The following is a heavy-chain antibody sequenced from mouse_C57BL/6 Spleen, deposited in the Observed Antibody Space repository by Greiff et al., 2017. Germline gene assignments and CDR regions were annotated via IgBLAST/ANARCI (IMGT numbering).Heavy chain of an antibody. Sequence: VQLQQSGAELVKPGASVKISCKASGYAFSSYWMNWVKQRPGKGLEWIGQIYPGDGDTNYNGKLKGKGILTADKSTSTAYVQLSSLASEDSAVYFCARRTGGYPYYYAMDYWGQGTSVTVSS. CDR2: IYPGDGDT. V-gene: IGHV1-80*01. J-gene: IGHJ4*01. CDR1: GYAFSSYW. CDR3: ARRTGGYPYYYAMDY. D-gene: IGHD2-2*01.